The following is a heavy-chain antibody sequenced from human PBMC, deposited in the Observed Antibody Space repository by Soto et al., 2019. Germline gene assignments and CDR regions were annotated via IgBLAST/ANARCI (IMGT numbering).Heavy chain of an antibody. V-gene: IGHV3-33*01. J-gene: IGHJ5*02. CDR2: IWCDGSNN. Sequence: GGSLRLSCAASGFTFSSYGMHRVRQAPGKGLEWVAVIWCDGSNNYYADSVKGRFTISRDNAKNSLYLQMNSLRAEDTAVYFCARVCGVEDFWSGYYSFWLDPWGQGTLVNVSS. CDR3: ARVCGVEDFWSGYYSFWLDP. D-gene: IGHD3-3*01. CDR1: GFTFSSYG.